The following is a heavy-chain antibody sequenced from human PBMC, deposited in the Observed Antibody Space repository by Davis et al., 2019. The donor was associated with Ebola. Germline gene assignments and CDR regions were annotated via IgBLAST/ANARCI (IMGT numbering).Heavy chain of an antibody. V-gene: IGHV3-73*01. CDR3: TRHSSGYYYDLDY. Sequence: GESLKLSCAASGFTFSSYAMHWVRQASGKGLEWVGRIRSKANSYATAYAASVKGRFTISRDDSKNTAYLQMNSLKTEDTAVYYCTRHSSGYYYDLDYWGQGTLVTVSS. D-gene: IGHD3-22*01. CDR2: IRSKANSYAT. CDR1: GFTFSSYA. J-gene: IGHJ4*02.